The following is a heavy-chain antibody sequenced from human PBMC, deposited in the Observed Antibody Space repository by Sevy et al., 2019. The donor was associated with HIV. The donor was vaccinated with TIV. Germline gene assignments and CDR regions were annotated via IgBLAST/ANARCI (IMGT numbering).Heavy chain of an antibody. CDR2: MTFDGSNQ. CDR3: AKVLNSMINTDDTFDI. CDR1: GFSLINYA. D-gene: IGHD3-22*01. Sequence: GGSLRLSCKATGFSLINYAIHRVRQAPGKGLEWVAVMTFDGSNQYYADSVKGRFTISRDTPTNTVYLQMNSLRADDTALYSCAKVLNSMINTDDTFDIWGLGTMVTVSS. J-gene: IGHJ3*02. V-gene: IGHV3-33*03.